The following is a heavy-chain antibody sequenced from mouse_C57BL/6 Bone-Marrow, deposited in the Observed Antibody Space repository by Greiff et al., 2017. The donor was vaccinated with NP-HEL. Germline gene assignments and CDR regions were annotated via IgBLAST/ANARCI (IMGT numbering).Heavy chain of an antibody. Sequence: EVQLVESGGGLVKPGGSLKLSCAASGFTFSDYGMHWVRQAPEKGLEWVAYISSGSSTIYYADTVKGRFTISRDNAKNTLFLQLTSLRSADTAMYYWTRRGITTGYYYAMDYWGQGTSVTVSS. D-gene: IGHD2-4*01. J-gene: IGHJ4*01. V-gene: IGHV5-17*01. CDR3: TRRGITTGYYYAMDY. CDR2: ISSGSSTI. CDR1: GFTFSDYG.